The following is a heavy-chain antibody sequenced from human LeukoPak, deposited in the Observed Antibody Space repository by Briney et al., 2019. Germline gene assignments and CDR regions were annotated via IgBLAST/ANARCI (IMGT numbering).Heavy chain of an antibody. CDR3: TTEARFTMLRGTISYYYGMDV. Sequence: GGSLRLSCAASGFTFSNAWMSWVRQAPGKGLEWVGRIKGKTDGGTTDYAAPVKGRFTISRDDSKNTLYLQMNSLKTEDTAVYYCTTEARFTMLRGTISYYYGMDVWGKGTTVTVSS. D-gene: IGHD3-10*01. V-gene: IGHV3-15*01. CDR2: IKGKTDGGTT. J-gene: IGHJ6*04. CDR1: GFTFSNAW.